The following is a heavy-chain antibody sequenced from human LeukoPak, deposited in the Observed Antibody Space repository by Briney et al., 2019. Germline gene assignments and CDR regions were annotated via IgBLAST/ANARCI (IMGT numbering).Heavy chain of an antibody. Sequence: GGSLRLSCAASGFTFSSYSMNWVRQAPGKGLEWVSSITSSSTYIYYADSVKGRFTISRDNAKNSLYLQMNSLRAEDTAVYYCAKDIVATIRRGLGGYFDYWGQGTLVTVSS. V-gene: IGHV3-21*04. J-gene: IGHJ4*02. CDR1: GFTFSSYS. CDR3: AKDIVATIRRGLGGYFDY. D-gene: IGHD5-12*01. CDR2: ITSSSTYI.